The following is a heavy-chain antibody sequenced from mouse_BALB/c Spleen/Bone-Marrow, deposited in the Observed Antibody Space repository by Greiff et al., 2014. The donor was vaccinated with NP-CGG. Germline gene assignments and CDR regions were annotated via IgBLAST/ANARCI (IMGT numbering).Heavy chain of an antibody. V-gene: IGHV1-15*01. CDR2: IDPETGGT. CDR3: TRVGNFITTVVVDFDY. CDR1: GYTFTDYE. D-gene: IGHD1-1*01. J-gene: IGHJ2*01. Sequence: LVESGAELVRPGASVTLSCKASGYTFTDYEMHWVKQTPVHGLEWIGAIDPETGGTAYNQKFKGKATLTADKSSSTAYMELRSLTSEDSAVYYCTRVGNFITTVVVDFDYWGQGTTLTVSS.